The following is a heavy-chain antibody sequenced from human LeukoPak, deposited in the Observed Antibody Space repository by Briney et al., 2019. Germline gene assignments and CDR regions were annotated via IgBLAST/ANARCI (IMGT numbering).Heavy chain of an antibody. J-gene: IGHJ4*02. CDR1: GFTVSSNY. Sequence: PGGSLRLSCAASGFTVSSNYVSWVRQAPGKGLEWVSVIYSGGTTYYADSVKGRFTISRDNSKNTLYLQMNSLRAEDTAVYYCAKNSNDCSGGSCYADYLYFDCWGQGTLVTVSS. V-gene: IGHV3-53*01. CDR2: IYSGGTT. CDR3: AKNSNDCSGGSCYADYLYFDC. D-gene: IGHD2-15*01.